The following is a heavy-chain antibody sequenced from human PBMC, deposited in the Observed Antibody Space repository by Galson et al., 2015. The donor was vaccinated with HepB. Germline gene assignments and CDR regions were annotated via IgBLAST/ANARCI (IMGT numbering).Heavy chain of an antibody. Sequence: SLRLSCAASGFTFPSYPMHWVRQAPGKRLEYVSAISNDGGGTYYADSVKGRFTISRDNSKNTLYLQVSGLRPEDTAVYYCVKALTPATSSIWCVFDSWGQGALVTVSS. CDR1: GFTFPSYP. CDR2: ISNDGGGT. V-gene: IGHV3-64D*06. J-gene: IGHJ4*02. CDR3: VKALTPATSSIWCVFDS. D-gene: IGHD6-19*01.